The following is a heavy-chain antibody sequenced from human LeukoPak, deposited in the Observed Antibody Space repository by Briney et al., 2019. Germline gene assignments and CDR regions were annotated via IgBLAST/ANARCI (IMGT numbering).Heavy chain of an antibody. CDR2: IYYSGST. Sequence: SETLSLTCTVSGGSLSSGDYYWSWIRQPPGKGLEWIGYIYYSGSTYYNPSLKSRVTISVDTSKNQFSLKLSSVTAADTAVYYCARGTYDYVWGSYCHLDYWGQGTLVTVSS. V-gene: IGHV4-30-4*01. CDR3: ARGTYDYVWGSYCHLDY. D-gene: IGHD3-16*01. J-gene: IGHJ4*02. CDR1: GGSLSSGDYY.